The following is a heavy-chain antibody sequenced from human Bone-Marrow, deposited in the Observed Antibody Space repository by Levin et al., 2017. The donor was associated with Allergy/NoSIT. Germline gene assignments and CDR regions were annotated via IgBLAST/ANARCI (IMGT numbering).Heavy chain of an antibody. CDR1: GDSVSSDRYY. CDR3: ARGTTGYVRFDP. V-gene: IGHV4-61*01. D-gene: IGHD2/OR15-2a*01. J-gene: IGHJ5*02. CDR2: IYYSGTT. Sequence: SETLSLTCSVSGDSVSSDRYYWTWIRQPPGKGLEWIGHIYYSGTTNYNPSLRSRVTMSLDTSRNQFSLILNSVTAADTAIYYCARGTTGYVRFDPWGQGTLVTVSS.